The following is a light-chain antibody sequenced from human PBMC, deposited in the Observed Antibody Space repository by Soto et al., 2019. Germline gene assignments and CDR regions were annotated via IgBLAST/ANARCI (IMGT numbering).Light chain of an antibody. CDR2: KAS. CDR1: HSISSW. V-gene: IGKV1-5*03. CDR3: QQYNSYPWT. Sequence: DIQMTQSPSTLSASVGDRVTITCRASHSISSWLAWYQQKPGKAPKLLIYKASSIESGVPSRFSGSGSGTEFTLNISSLQPDDFATYYCQQYNSYPWTFGQGTKVEIK. J-gene: IGKJ1*01.